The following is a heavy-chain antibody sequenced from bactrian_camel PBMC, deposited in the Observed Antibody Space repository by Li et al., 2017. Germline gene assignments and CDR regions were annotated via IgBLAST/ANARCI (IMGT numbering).Heavy chain of an antibody. CDR3: TKDRSYGTRNWAQST. Sequence: HVQLVESGGGSVQAGGSLRLSCAASGHTYNYNFMGWFRQAPGKEREGVAAISTDGGSTYYADSVKGRFTISRDNARNTLYLQMNSLKPEDTAMYYCTKDRSYGTRNWAQSTRGQGTQVTVS. CDR1: GHTYNYNF. D-gene: IGHD3*01. CDR2: ISTDGGST. V-gene: IGHV3S1*01. J-gene: IGHJ4*01.